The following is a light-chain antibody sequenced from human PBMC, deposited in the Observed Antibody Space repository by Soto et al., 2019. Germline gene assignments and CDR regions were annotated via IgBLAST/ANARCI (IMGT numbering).Light chain of an antibody. CDR3: AAWDDTLNGPL. V-gene: IGLV1-44*01. J-gene: IGLJ2*01. CDR1: KSNVGRNA. Sequence: QSVLTQPPSASGTPGQSVTISCSDSKSNVGRNAVSWYQQVPGMAPKLLVFATNKRPSGVPVRFSGSASGASASLAISGLQSEDEADYYCAAWDDTLNGPLFGGGTKLTVL. CDR2: ATN.